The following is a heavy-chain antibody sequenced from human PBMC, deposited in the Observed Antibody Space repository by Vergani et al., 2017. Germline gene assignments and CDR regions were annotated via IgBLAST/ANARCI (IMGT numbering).Heavy chain of an antibody. Sequence: QVQLVESGAEVKKPGSSVKVSCKASGGTFSSYGISWVRQAPGQGLEWMGWISAYNGHTNYAQKLQGRVTMTTDTSTSKAYMELRSLRSDDTAVYYCARDSIPPPYYDIFTGPNLYGFPPGDYWGQGTLVTVSS. CDR3: ARDSIPPPYYDIFTGPNLYGFPPGDY. V-gene: IGHV1-18*01. D-gene: IGHD3-9*01. CDR1: GGTFSSYG. J-gene: IGHJ4*02. CDR2: ISAYNGHT.